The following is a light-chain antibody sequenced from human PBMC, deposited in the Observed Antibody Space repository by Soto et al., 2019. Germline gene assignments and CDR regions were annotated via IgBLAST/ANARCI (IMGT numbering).Light chain of an antibody. CDR3: YSYAGENLCV. V-gene: IGLV2-23*01. J-gene: IGLJ1*01. CDR1: SSDVGSYNL. Sequence: QSVLTQPASVSASPGQSITIPCTGTSSDVGSYNLVSWFQQHPGKVPKLLIYEGTKRPSGLSDRFSGSKSGTTASLTISGLQAEDEAHYYCYSYAGENLCVFGNGTKVTVL. CDR2: EGT.